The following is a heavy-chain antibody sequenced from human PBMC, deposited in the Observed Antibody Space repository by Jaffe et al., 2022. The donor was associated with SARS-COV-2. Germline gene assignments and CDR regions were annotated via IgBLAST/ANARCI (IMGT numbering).Heavy chain of an antibody. CDR1: GFTFSSYS. J-gene: IGHJ5*02. CDR3: ARDKDNWNYFWFDP. Sequence: EVQLVESGGGLVKPGGSLRLSCAASGFTFSSYSMNWVRQAPGKGLEWVSSISGSSTYIYYADSVKGRFTISRDNAKNSLYLQMNSLRAEDTAVYYCARDKDNWNYFWFDPWGQGTLVTVSS. D-gene: IGHD1-7*01. CDR2: ISGSSTYI. V-gene: IGHV3-21*01.